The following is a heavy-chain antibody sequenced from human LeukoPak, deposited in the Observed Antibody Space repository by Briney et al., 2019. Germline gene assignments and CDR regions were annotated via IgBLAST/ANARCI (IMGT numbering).Heavy chain of an antibody. CDR3: AKAFSAYENWPHNWFDP. CDR2: ISGSGGGT. V-gene: IGHV3-23*01. Sequence: PGGSLRLSCAASGFTFSTFAMSWVRQAPGKGLEWVSAISGSGGGTYYADSVKGRLTISRDNSKNKLYLKMSSLRAEDTAVYYCAKAFSAYENWPHNWFDPWGQGTLVTVSS. D-gene: IGHD5-12*01. CDR1: GFTFSTFA. J-gene: IGHJ5*02.